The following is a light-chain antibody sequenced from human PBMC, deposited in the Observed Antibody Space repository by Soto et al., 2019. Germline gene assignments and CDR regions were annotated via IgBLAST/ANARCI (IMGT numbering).Light chain of an antibody. J-gene: IGKJ1*01. CDR3: QQYGSSPHAWT. CDR1: QSVSSSY. CDR2: GAS. Sequence: EIVLTQSPGTLSLSPGERATLSCRASQSVSSSYLAWYQQKPGQAPRLLIYGASSRATGIPDRFSGSGSGTDFTLTISRLEPEDFAVYYSQQYGSSPHAWTFGQGTKV. V-gene: IGKV3-20*01.